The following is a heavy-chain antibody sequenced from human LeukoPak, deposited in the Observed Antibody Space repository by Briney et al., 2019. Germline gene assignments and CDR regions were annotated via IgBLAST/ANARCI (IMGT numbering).Heavy chain of an antibody. CDR2: IYSGGNT. CDR3: ARGYPSSWRLFDY. V-gene: IGHV3-53*01. J-gene: IGHJ4*02. Sequence: GGSLRLSCAASGLIVSSNHMSWVRQAPGKGLEWVSVIYSGGNTDYADSVKGRFTISRDNIQNTLYLQVSSLSAEDTAVYYCARGYPSSWRLFDYWGQGTLVTVSS. D-gene: IGHD6-13*01. CDR1: GLIVSSNH.